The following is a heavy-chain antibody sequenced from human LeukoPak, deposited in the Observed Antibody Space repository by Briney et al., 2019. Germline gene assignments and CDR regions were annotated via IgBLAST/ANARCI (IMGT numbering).Heavy chain of an antibody. J-gene: IGHJ4*02. CDR2: ISRSGGST. CDR3: AKWPRKAY. Sequence: GGSLSLSCAASGFTFSSYAMSWIRQAPGKGLEWIAGISRSGGSTYYAASVNGRFTISSDNTKNTLYLQMNSPRTEATAAYYCAKWPRKAYWGQGTLVTVSS. V-gene: IGHV3-23*01. CDR1: GFTFSSYA.